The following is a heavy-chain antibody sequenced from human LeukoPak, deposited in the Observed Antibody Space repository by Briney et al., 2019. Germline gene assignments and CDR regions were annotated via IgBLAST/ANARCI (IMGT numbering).Heavy chain of an antibody. V-gene: IGHV3-30-3*01. Sequence: PGTSLRLSCVVSGFTFSTYAMHWVRQAPGKGLEWLAVISADGSNSHYADSVKGRFTISRDNSKNTVFLEMNSLRGEDTAVYFCASDGSRSQTDNYYHGTDVWGQGTTVIVTS. D-gene: IGHD1-1*01. J-gene: IGHJ6*02. CDR1: GFTFSTYA. CDR2: ISADGSNS. CDR3: ASDGSRSQTDNYYHGTDV.